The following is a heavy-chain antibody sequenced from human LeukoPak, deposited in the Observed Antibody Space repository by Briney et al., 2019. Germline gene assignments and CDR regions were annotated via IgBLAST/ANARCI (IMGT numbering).Heavy chain of an antibody. J-gene: IGHJ4*02. V-gene: IGHV4-38-2*01. CDR3: ARAVGSGWYSDYYFDY. Sequence: PSETLSLTCAVSGYSISSGYCWGWIRQPPGKGLEWIGSICHSGSTYYNPSLKSRVTISVDTSKNQFSLKLSSVTAADTAVYYCARAVGSGWYSDYYFDYWGQGTLVTVSS. D-gene: IGHD6-19*01. CDR1: GYSISSGYC. CDR2: ICHSGST.